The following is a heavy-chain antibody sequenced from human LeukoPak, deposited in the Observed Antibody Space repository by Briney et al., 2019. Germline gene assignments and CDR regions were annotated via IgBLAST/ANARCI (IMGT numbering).Heavy chain of an antibody. Sequence: GGSLRLSCAASGFTFSSYAMSWVRQAPGKGLEWVSAISGGGGSTYYADSVKGRFTISRDNSKNTLYLQMNSLRAEDTAVYYCAKDSSSWFGTPTWYFQHWGQGTLVTVSS. D-gene: IGHD6-13*01. CDR1: GFTFSSYA. J-gene: IGHJ1*01. V-gene: IGHV3-23*01. CDR2: ISGGGGST. CDR3: AKDSSSWFGTPTWYFQH.